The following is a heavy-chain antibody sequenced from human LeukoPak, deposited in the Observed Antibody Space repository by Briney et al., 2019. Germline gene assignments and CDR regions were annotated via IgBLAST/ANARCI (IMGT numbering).Heavy chain of an antibody. CDR2: IYYSGST. CDR3: ARTSRDGYRFFDY. Sequence: SETLSLTCTVSGGSISSYYWSWIRQPPGKGLEWIGYIYYSGSTNYNPSLKSRVTISVDTSKNQFSLKLSSVTAADTAVYYCARTSRDGYRFFDYWGQGTLVTVSS. CDR1: GGSISSYY. J-gene: IGHJ4*02. V-gene: IGHV4-59*01. D-gene: IGHD5-24*01.